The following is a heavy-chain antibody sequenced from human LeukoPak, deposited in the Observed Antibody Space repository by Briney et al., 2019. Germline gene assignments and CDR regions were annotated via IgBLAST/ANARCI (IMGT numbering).Heavy chain of an antibody. D-gene: IGHD6-13*01. J-gene: IGHJ6*03. CDR1: GGSISSYY. Sequence: SETLSLTCTVSGGSISSYYWSWIRQPPGRGLEWIGYIYYSGSTNYNPSLKSRVTISVDTSKNQFSLKLSSVTAADTAVYYCARGPYSSSRGTYYYYMDVWGKGTTVTVSS. V-gene: IGHV4-59*01. CDR2: IYYSGST. CDR3: ARGPYSSSRGTYYYYMDV.